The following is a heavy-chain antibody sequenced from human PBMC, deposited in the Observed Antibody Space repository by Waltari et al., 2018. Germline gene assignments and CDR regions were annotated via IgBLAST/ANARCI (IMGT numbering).Heavy chain of an antibody. CDR1: GGSFSGYY. CDR2: INHSGST. D-gene: IGHD2-15*01. V-gene: IGHV4-34*01. CDR3: ARGHQVVVAALAYWYFDL. Sequence: QVQLQQWGAGLLKPSETLSLTCAVYGGSFSGYYWSCIRQPPGQGLEWIGEINHSGSTNYNPSLKSRVTISVDTSKNQFSLKLSSVTAADTAVYYCARGHQVVVAALAYWYFDLWGRGTLVTVSS. J-gene: IGHJ2*01.